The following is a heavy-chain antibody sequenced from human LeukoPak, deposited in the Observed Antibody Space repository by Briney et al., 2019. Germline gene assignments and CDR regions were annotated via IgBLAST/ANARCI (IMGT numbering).Heavy chain of an antibody. Sequence: ASVKVSCTASGYTFTGYYMHWVRRAPGQGLGWMGWINPNSGGTNYAQKFQGRVTMTRDTSISTAYMELSRLRSDDTAVYYCAREGGWGDFDYWGQGTLVTVSS. CDR2: INPNSGGT. CDR1: GYTFTGYY. J-gene: IGHJ4*02. V-gene: IGHV1-2*02. D-gene: IGHD6-19*01. CDR3: AREGGWGDFDY.